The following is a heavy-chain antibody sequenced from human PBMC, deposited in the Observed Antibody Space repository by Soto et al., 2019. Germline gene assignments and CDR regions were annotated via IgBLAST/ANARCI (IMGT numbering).Heavy chain of an antibody. D-gene: IGHD2-8*01. CDR1: GFTFGDYA. J-gene: IGHJ3*02. V-gene: IGHV3-49*03. CDR2: IRSKAYGGTT. CDR3: TRDHLIRAQDAFDI. Sequence: PGGSLRLSCTASGFTFGDYAMSWFRQAPGKGLEWVGFIRSKAYGGTTEYAASVKGRFTISRDDSKSIAYLQMNSLKTEDTAVYYCTRDHLIRAQDAFDIWGQGTMVTVSS.